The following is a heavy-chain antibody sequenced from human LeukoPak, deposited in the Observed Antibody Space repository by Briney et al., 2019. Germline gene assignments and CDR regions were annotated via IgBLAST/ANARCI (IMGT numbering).Heavy chain of an antibody. CDR1: GFTFSSYG. D-gene: IGHD6-13*01. V-gene: IGHV3-30*18. J-gene: IGHJ3*02. CDR2: ISYDGSNK. Sequence: GGSLRLSCAASGFTFSSYGMHWVRQAPGKGLEWVAVISYDGSNKYYADSVKGRFTISRDNSKNTLYLQINSLRAEDMAVYYCAKDHRVAAALDIWGQGTMVTVSS. CDR3: AKDHRVAAALDI.